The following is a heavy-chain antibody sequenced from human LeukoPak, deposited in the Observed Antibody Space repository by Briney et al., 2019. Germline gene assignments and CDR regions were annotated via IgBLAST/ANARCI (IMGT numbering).Heavy chain of an antibody. CDR2: ISANSGNT. D-gene: IGHD3-22*01. Sequence: ASVKVSCKASGYTFTSYGICWVRQAPGQGLGWMGWISANSGNTNYAQKLQGRVTMTTDTSASTAYMELRSLRSDDTAVYYCARDRGGSGYYYDYYYMDVWGKGTTVTVSS. V-gene: IGHV1-18*01. CDR3: ARDRGGSGYYYDYYYMDV. CDR1: GYTFTSYG. J-gene: IGHJ6*03.